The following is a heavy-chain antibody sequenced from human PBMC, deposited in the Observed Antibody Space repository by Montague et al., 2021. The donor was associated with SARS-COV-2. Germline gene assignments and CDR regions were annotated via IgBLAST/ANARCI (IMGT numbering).Heavy chain of an antibody. CDR2: IYTSGST. CDR3: ARVVGFSDSSGYYFDY. CDR1: GGSISSGSYY. D-gene: IGHD3-22*01. J-gene: IGHJ4*02. Sequence: TLSLTCTVSGGSISSGSYYWSWIRQPAGKGLEWIGRIYTSGSTNYNPSFKSRVTISVDTSKNQFSLKLSSVTAADTAVYYCARVVGFSDSSGYYFDYWGQGTLVTVSS. V-gene: IGHV4-61*02.